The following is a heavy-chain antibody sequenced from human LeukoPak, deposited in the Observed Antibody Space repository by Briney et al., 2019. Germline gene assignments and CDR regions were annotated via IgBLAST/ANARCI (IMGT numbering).Heavy chain of an antibody. CDR3: ARVLGYYGSGTYYPDY. CDR1: GFTFNDYY. J-gene: IGHJ4*02. Sequence: GGSLRLSCAASGFTFNDYYMSWIRQAPGKGLEWVSYISTYSSYTNYADSVTGRFTISRDNAKNSLYLQMNSPRAEDTAVYYCARVLGYYGSGTYYPDYWGQGTLVTVSS. CDR2: ISTYSSYT. V-gene: IGHV3-11*03. D-gene: IGHD3-10*01.